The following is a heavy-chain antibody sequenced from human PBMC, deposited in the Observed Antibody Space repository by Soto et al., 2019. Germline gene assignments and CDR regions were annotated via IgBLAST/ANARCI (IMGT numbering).Heavy chain of an antibody. V-gene: IGHV4-59*12. CDR3: ARETYGDYVGYFDP. J-gene: IGHJ5*02. CDR1: GGSISSYY. Sequence: PSETLSLTCTVSGGSISSYYLSWIRQPPGKGLEWIGNIYYSGSTNYNPSLKSRVTISVDTSKNQFSLKLRSVTAADTAVYYCARETYGDYVGYFDPWGQGIQVTVSS. CDR2: IYYSGST. D-gene: IGHD4-17*01.